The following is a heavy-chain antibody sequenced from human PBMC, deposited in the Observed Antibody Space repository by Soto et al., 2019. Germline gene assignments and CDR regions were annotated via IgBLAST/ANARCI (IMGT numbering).Heavy chain of an antibody. J-gene: IGHJ6*02. CDR3: AKAKGRSNFYYSGLDV. V-gene: IGHV3-23*01. CDR2: ITAATGTT. Sequence: PGGSLRLSCAASGFTFGSYGMTWVRQAPGKGLECVSGITAATGTTYYADSVKGRFTISRDLSTNTLFLQMNSLRAADSAVYYCAKAKGRSNFYYSGLDVWRQGTTVTVSS. D-gene: IGHD1-26*01. CDR1: GFTFGSYG.